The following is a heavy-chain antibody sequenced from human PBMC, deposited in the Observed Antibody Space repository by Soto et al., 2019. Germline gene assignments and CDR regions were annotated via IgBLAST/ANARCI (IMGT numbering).Heavy chain of an antibody. CDR3: ARDSPYIAAAPSSSNYYYGMDV. V-gene: IGHV1-18*04. CDR1: GYTFTSYG. CDR2: ISAYNGNT. D-gene: IGHD6-13*01. J-gene: IGHJ6*02. Sequence: ASVKVSCKASGYTFTSYGISWVRQAPAQALEWMGWISAYNGNTNYAQKLQGRVTMTTDTSTSTAYMELRSLRSDDTAVYYCARDSPYIAAAPSSSNYYYGMDVWGQGTTVTVSS.